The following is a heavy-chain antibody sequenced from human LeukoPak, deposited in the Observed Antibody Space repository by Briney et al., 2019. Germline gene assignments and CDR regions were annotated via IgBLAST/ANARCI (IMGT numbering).Heavy chain of an antibody. Sequence: SETLSLTCTVYGGSSSGYYWNWIRQPPGKGLEWIGEINHSGSTNYNPSLKSRVTISFYTSKNQFSLKLSSVTATDTALYYCARPEWGITNAFDIWGQGTMVTVSS. J-gene: IGHJ3*02. CDR2: INHSGST. CDR1: GGSSSGYY. D-gene: IGHD1-26*01. V-gene: IGHV4-34*01. CDR3: ARPEWGITNAFDI.